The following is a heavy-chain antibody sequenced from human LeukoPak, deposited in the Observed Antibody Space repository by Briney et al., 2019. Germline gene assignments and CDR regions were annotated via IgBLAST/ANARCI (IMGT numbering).Heavy chain of an antibody. V-gene: IGHV1-8*01. D-gene: IGHD3-3*01. Sequence: GASVKVSCKASGYTFTIYDINWVRQATGQGLEWMGWMNPNSGNTGYAQKFQGRVTMTRNTSISTAYMELSSLRSEDTAVYYCARGITIFGVVTKGWFDPWGQGTLVTVSS. CDR1: GYTFTIYD. CDR3: ARGITIFGVVTKGWFDP. J-gene: IGHJ5*02. CDR2: MNPNSGNT.